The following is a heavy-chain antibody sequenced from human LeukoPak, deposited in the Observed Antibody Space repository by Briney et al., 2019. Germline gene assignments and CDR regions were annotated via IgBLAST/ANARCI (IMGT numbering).Heavy chain of an antibody. CDR3: ARDYYENAFDI. D-gene: IGHD3-22*01. V-gene: IGHV4-30-2*01. CDR2: IYHSGST. CDR1: GGSISSGGYS. Sequence: SETLSLTCAASGGSISSGGYSWSWIRQPPGKGLEWIGYIYHSGSTYYNPSLKSRVTISVDRSKNQFSLKLSSVTAADTAVYYCARDYYENAFDIWGQGTMVTVS. J-gene: IGHJ3*02.